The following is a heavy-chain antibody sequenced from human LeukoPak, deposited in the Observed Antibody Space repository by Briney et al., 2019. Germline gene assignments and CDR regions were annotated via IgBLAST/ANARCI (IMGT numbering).Heavy chain of an antibody. J-gene: IGHJ4*02. D-gene: IGHD5-24*01. CDR1: GYTFTRYY. CDR2: INPNGGTT. V-gene: IGHV1-46*01. Sequence: ASVTLSCKASGYTFTRYYIHWVRQAPGQGLEWMGIINPNGGTTNYAQKFQGRVTMTRDTSTSTVYMELSSLRSEDTAVYYCARGGEGRDGYNLPYFDYWGQGTLVPVYS. CDR3: ARGGEGRDGYNLPYFDY.